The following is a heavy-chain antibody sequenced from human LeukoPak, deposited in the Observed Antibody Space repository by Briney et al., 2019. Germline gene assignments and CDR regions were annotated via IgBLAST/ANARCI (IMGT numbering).Heavy chain of an antibody. CDR1: GFTFSSYG. V-gene: IGHV3-23*01. J-gene: IGHJ4*02. CDR3: AKRSDYGDDSNYFDY. Sequence: GGSLRLSCAASGFTFSSYGTSWVRQAPGKGLEWVSATNARGDDTYYADSVKGRFTISRDNSKNTLYLRMNTLRAEDTAVYYCAKRSDYGDDSNYFDYWGQGTLVTVSS. D-gene: IGHD4-23*01. CDR2: TNARGDDT.